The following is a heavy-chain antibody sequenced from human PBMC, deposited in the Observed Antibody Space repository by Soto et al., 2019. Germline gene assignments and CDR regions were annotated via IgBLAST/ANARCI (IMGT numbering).Heavy chain of an antibody. CDR1: GFTLGSHR. D-gene: IGHD5-18*01. V-gene: IGHV3-74*01. J-gene: IGHJ4*02. CDR3: ARVSGTTAMVPYSFGY. Sequence: PGGSLRLSCAASGFTLGSHRIHWVRQAPGKGLEWVSRIDTDGGGTSYADSVKGRFTISTDNAKNTVYLQMNGLRAEDTAVYYCARVSGTTAMVPYSFGYWGQGTLVTVSS. CDR2: IDTDGGGT.